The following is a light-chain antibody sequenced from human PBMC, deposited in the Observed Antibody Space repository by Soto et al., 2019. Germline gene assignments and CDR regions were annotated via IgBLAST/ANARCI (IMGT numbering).Light chain of an antibody. Sequence: EIVMTQSPATLSVSPGERATLSCRASQSVSSNLAWYQQKPGQAPRLLIYGASTRATGIPARFSGSGSGTEFTLTMSRLQSEDFAVYYCQQYNNWPRTFGQGTKVEIK. CDR2: GAS. V-gene: IGKV3-15*01. J-gene: IGKJ1*01. CDR1: QSVSSN. CDR3: QQYNNWPRT.